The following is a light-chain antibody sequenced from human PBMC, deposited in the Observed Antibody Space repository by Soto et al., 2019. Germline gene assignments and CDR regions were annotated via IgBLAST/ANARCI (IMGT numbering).Light chain of an antibody. CDR3: QQRSDSIT. J-gene: IGKJ5*01. V-gene: IGKV3D-20*02. CDR1: QSVSNNY. CDR2: GAS. Sequence: ESVLTQSPGTLSLSPRERATLSCRARQSVSNNYLAWYQQKPGPAPRLVVFGASTRATGIRDRFSGGGSGSEFTLTISRLQCEDFVVYYCQQRSDSITFGQGTRLEI.